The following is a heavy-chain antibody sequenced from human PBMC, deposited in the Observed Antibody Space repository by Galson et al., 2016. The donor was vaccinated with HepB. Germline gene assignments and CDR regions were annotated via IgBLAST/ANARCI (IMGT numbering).Heavy chain of an antibody. V-gene: IGHV3-23*01. D-gene: IGHD2-21*02. CDR1: SFTFRSNP. J-gene: IGHJ4*02. CDR2: ISGGGVST. CDR3: AKGRYCGGDCYSSDY. Sequence: SLRPSRAGSSFTFRSNPMHLVRQASGKELQWVSGISGGGVSTHYADSVKGRFTISRDNSKNTLYLQMNSLRAEDTAVYYCAKGRYCGGDCYSSDYWGQGTLVTVAS.